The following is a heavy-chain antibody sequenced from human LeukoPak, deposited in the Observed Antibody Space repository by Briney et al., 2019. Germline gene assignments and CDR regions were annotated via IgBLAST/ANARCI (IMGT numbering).Heavy chain of an antibody. D-gene: IGHD3-3*01. J-gene: IGHJ5*02. CDR1: GGSISSSSYY. V-gene: IGHV4-39*01. CDR2: IYYSGST. Sequence: PSETLSLTCTVSGGSISSSSYYWGWIRQPPGKGLEWIGSIYYSGSTYYNPSLKSRVTISVDTSKNQFSLKLSSVTAADTAVYYCATGERTIFGAVGDWFDPWGQGTLVTVSS. CDR3: ATGERTIFGAVGDWFDP.